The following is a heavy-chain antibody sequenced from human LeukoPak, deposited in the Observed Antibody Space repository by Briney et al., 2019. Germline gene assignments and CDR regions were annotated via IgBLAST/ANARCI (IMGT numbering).Heavy chain of an antibody. CDR1: GFTFSSYE. J-gene: IGHJ4*02. D-gene: IGHD6-19*01. CDR2: ISSSGSTI. Sequence: HPGGSLRLSCAASGFTFSSYEMNWVRQAPGKGLEWVSYISSSGSTIYYADSVKGRFTISRDNAKNSLYLQMNSLRAEDTAVYYCAGTGFIAVFYYWGQGTLVTVSS. V-gene: IGHV3-48*03. CDR3: AGTGFIAVFYY.